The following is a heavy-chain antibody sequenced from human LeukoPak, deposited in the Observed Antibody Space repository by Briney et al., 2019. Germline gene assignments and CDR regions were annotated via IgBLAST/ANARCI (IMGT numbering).Heavy chain of an antibody. V-gene: IGHV3-7*01. CDR2: IKQDGSEQ. CDR1: GFTFGIYW. CDR3: ATRWEAATYDY. J-gene: IGHJ4*02. Sequence: PGGSLRLSCAASGFTFGIYWMSWVRQAPGKGLEWVANIKQDGSEQSYVDSVKGRFTISRDNAKNSLYLQMNSLRAEDTAVYYCATRWEAATYDYWGQGTLVTVSS. D-gene: IGHD1-26*01.